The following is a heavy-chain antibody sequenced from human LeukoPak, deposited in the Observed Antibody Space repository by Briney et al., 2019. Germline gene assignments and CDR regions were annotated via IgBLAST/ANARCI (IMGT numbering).Heavy chain of an antibody. Sequence: GGSLRLSCAASGFTFSDHYMDWVRQAPGKGPEWVGRTRNKANSYTTDYAASVEGRFTVSRDDSKNSLYLQMTSLKAEDTAVYYCARVQSQYYFDYWGQGTLVTVSS. J-gene: IGHJ4*02. V-gene: IGHV3-72*01. CDR3: ARVQSQYYFDY. CDR1: GFTFSDHY. CDR2: TRNKANSYTT.